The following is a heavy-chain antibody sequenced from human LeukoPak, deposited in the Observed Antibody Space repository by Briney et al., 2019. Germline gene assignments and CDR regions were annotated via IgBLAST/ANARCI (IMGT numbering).Heavy chain of an antibody. V-gene: IGHV4-34*01. CDR1: GGSFSGYY. J-gene: IGHJ4*02. Sequence: NPSETLSLTCAVYGGSFSGYYWSWIRQPPGKGLEWIGEINHSGSTNYNPSLKSRVTISVDTSKNQFSLKLSSVTAADTAVYYCARVHGGNLVDYWGQGTLVTVSS. CDR3: ARVHGGNLVDY. D-gene: IGHD4-23*01. CDR2: INHSGST.